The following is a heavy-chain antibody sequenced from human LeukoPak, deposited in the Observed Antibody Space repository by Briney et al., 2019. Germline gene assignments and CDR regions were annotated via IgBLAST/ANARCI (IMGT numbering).Heavy chain of an antibody. Sequence: GGSLRLSCAASGFTFSSYWMHWVRQAPGKGLVWVSRINSDGSSTSYADSVKGRITISRDNAKNTLYLQMNSLRAEDTAVYYCASGVVVTATTRYYYYYGMDVWGQGTTVTVSS. CDR1: GFTFSSYW. D-gene: IGHD2-21*02. CDR3: ASGVVVTATTRYYYYYGMDV. V-gene: IGHV3-74*01. J-gene: IGHJ6*02. CDR2: INSDGSST.